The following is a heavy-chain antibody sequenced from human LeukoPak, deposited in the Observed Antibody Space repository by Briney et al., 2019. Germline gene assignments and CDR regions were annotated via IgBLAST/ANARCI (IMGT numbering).Heavy chain of an antibody. CDR2: IKQDGSEK. V-gene: IGHV3-7*01. Sequence: GGSLRLSCAASGFTLSNYWMTWVRQAPGKGLECVANIKQDGSEKYYVDSVKGRFTISRDNAKNSLYLQMNSLRAEDTAFYYCARERCSSASCFPDYWGQGTLVTVSS. D-gene: IGHD2-2*01. J-gene: IGHJ4*02. CDR3: ARERCSSASCFPDY. CDR1: GFTLSNYW.